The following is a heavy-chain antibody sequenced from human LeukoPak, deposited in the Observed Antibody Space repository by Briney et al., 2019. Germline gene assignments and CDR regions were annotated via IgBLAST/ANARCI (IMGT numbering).Heavy chain of an antibody. D-gene: IGHD6-13*01. CDR3: AYSSSWDDAFDI. CDR1: GGTFSSYA. J-gene: IGHJ3*02. Sequence: GASVKVSCKASGGTFSSYAISWVRQAPGQGLEWMGRIIPNLGIANYAQKFQGRVTITADKSTSTAYMELSSLRSEDTAVYYCAYSSSWDDAFDIWGQGTMVTVSS. CDR2: IIPNLGIA. V-gene: IGHV1-69*04.